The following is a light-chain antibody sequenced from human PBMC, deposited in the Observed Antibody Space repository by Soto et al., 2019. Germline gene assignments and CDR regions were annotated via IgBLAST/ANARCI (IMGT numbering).Light chain of an antibody. CDR3: SSHTSGSTRV. Sequence: QSVLTQPASVSGSPGQSIAISCTGTSSDVGGYDYVSWYQRQPDKAPKLMIYEVTKRPSGVSNRFSGSKSGNTASLTISGLQSEDEADYYCSSHTSGSTRVFGTGTRSPS. J-gene: IGLJ1*01. V-gene: IGLV2-14*01. CDR1: SSDVGGYDY. CDR2: EVT.